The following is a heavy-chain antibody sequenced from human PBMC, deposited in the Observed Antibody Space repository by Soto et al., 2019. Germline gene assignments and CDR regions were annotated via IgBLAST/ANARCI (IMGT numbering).Heavy chain of an antibody. D-gene: IGHD6-13*01. CDR2: INHSGST. V-gene: IGHV4-34*01. CDR3: ARGGNMYSSSPVDY. Sequence: PSETLSLTCAVYGGSFSGYYWSWIRQPPGKGLEWIGEINHSGSTNYNPSIKSRVNISVDTSKNQFSLKLSSVTAADTAVYYCARGGNMYSSSPVDYWGQGTLVTVSS. CDR1: GGSFSGYY. J-gene: IGHJ4*02.